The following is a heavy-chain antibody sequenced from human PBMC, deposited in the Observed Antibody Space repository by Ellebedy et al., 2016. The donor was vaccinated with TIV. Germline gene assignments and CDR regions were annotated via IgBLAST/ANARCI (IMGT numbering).Heavy chain of an antibody. J-gene: IGHJ6*02. CDR1: GGSPSSYF. D-gene: IGHD3-9*01. Sequence: SETLSLTCTVSGGSPSSYFWSWIRQPPGKGLEWIGFIHYSGSTNYNPSLKSRVTISVDTSMNQFSLQLSSVTAADTAVYYCARDHYDVLTGYNRGMDVWGQGTTVTVSS. CDR2: IHYSGST. V-gene: IGHV4-59*01. CDR3: ARDHYDVLTGYNRGMDV.